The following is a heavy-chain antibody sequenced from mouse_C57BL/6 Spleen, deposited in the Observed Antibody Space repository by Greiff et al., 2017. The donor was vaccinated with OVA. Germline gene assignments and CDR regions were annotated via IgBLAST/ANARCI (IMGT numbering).Heavy chain of an antibody. V-gene: IGHV1-61*01. CDR1: GYTFTSYW. J-gene: IGHJ2*01. CDR2: IYPSDSET. D-gene: IGHD2-2*01. Sequence: QVQLQQSGAELVRPGSSVKLSCKASGYTFTSYWMDWVKQRPGQGLEWIGNIYPSDSETHYNQKFKDKATLTVDKSSSTAYMQLSSLTSEDSPVYYCAREVVTTEGWFDYWGQGTTLTVSS. CDR3: AREVVTTEGWFDY.